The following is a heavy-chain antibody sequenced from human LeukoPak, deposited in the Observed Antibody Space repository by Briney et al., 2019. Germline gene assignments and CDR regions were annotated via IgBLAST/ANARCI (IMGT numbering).Heavy chain of an antibody. CDR1: GYTFTSYG. CDR3: ARDDSSGYSFDY. D-gene: IGHD3-22*01. Sequence: ASVKVSCKASGYTFTSYGISWVRQAPGQGLEWMGWISAYSGNTNYAQKLQGRVTMTTDTSTSTAYMELRSLRSDDTAVYYCARDDSSGYSFDYWGQGTQVTVSS. CDR2: ISAYSGNT. J-gene: IGHJ4*02. V-gene: IGHV1-18*01.